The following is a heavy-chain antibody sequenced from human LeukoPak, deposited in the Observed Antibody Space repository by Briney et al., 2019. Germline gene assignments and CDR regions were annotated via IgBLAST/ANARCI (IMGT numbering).Heavy chain of an antibody. CDR2: INHSGST. CDR3: ARGQGSSWYTVWFDP. D-gene: IGHD6-13*01. V-gene: IGHV4-34*01. Sequence: SETLSLTCAVYGGSFSGYYWSWIRQPPGKGLEWIGEINHSGSTNYNPSLKSRVTISVDTSKNQFSLKLSSVTAADTAVYYCARGQGSSWYTVWFDPWGQGTLVTVSS. J-gene: IGHJ5*02. CDR1: GGSFSGYY.